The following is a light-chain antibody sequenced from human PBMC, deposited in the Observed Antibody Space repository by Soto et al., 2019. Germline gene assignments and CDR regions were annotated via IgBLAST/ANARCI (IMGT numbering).Light chain of an antibody. Sequence: EIARTQSPATLYLPPGERAALSCRASQGISSELAWYQQKPGQPPRLLIYGAFTRATGVPARFTGSGSGSDFTLTISGLQSEDFAVYYCQQGHNWPLTFGQGTRLEI. CDR2: GAF. V-gene: IGKV3-15*01. J-gene: IGKJ2*01. CDR1: QGISSE. CDR3: QQGHNWPLT.